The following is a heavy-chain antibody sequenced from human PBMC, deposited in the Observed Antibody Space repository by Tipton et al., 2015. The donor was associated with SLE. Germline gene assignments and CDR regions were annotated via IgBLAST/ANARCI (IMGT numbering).Heavy chain of an antibody. Sequence: LRLSCSVSGDSITNFYWSWIRQPAGKGLEWIGRIYTSGRGSTNYNPPLKSRVTISEDTSKNQISLKLSSVTAADTAVYYCASGSPGWYLGVGEWGQGTLVTVSS. CDR1: GDSITNFY. V-gene: IGHV4-4*07. D-gene: IGHD4-23*01. J-gene: IGHJ4*02. CDR2: IYTSGRGST. CDR3: ASGSPGWYLGVGE.